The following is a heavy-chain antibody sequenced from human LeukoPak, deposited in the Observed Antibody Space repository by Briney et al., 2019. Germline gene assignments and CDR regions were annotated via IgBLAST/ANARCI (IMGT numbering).Heavy chain of an antibody. CDR1: GGSTSSYY. Sequence: SETLSLTCTVSGGSTSSYYWSWIRQPPGKGLEWIGYTYYSGSTNYNPSLKSRVTISVDTSKNQFSLKLSSVTAADTAVYYCARASTAAGIFDYWGQGTLVTVSS. V-gene: IGHV4-59*01. CDR2: TYYSGST. J-gene: IGHJ4*02. CDR3: ARASTAAGIFDY. D-gene: IGHD6-13*01.